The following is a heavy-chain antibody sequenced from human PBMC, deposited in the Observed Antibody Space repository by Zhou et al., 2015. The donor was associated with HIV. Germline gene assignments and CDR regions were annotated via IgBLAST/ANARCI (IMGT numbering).Heavy chain of an antibody. CDR3: AREDRRGLLWFGEFIIAPFDY. CDR2: IIPIFGTA. D-gene: IGHD3-10*01. CDR1: GGTFSSYA. J-gene: IGHJ4*02. Sequence: QVQLVQSGAEVKKPGSSVKVSCKASGGTFSSYAISWVRQAPGQGLEWMGGIIPIFGTANYAQKFQGRVTITADESTSTAYMELSSLRSEDTAVYYCAREDRRGLLWFGEFIIAPFDYWGQGTLVTRLL. V-gene: IGHV1-69*01.